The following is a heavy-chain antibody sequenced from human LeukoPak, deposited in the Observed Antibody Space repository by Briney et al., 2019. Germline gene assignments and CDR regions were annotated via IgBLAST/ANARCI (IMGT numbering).Heavy chain of an antibody. V-gene: IGHV1-46*01. CDR2: IDPSGGST. D-gene: IGHD5-18*01. CDR1: GYTFTSYG. Sequence: ASVKVSCKASGYTFTSYGISWVRQAPGQGLEWMGIIDPSGGSTTYAQKFQVRVTMTRDTSTSTVYMEVSSLRSEDTAVYYCARGGYRFGYFDNWGQGTLVTVSS. J-gene: IGHJ4*02. CDR3: ARGGYRFGYFDN.